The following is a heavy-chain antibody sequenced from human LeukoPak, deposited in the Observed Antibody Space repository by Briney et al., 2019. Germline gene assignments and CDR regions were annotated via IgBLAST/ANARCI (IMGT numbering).Heavy chain of an antibody. CDR1: GFTFSDYY. CDR3: ARVYSSGPFDAFDI. V-gene: IGHV3-11*06. CDR2: ISSSSSYI. Sequence: GGSLRLSCAASGFTFSDYYMSWIRQAPGKGLEWVSYISSSSSYIYYADSVKGRFTISRDNAKNSLYLQMNSLRAEDTAVYYCARVYSSGPFDAFDIWGQGTMVTVSS. J-gene: IGHJ3*02. D-gene: IGHD6-19*01.